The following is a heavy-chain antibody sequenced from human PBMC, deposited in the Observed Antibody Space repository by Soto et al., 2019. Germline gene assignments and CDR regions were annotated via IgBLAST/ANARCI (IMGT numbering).Heavy chain of an antibody. CDR1: GYSFTSYW. CDR3: ARTGYSGYDMGLYYYYMDG. D-gene: IGHD5-12*01. J-gene: IGHJ6*03. V-gene: IGHV5-51*01. CDR2: IYPGDSDT. Sequence: GESLKISCKGSGYSFTSYWIGWVRQMPGKGLEWMGIIYPGDSDTRYSPSFQGQVTISADKSISTAYLQWSSLKAPDTAMYYCARTGYSGYDMGLYYYYMDGWGKGTTVTVSS.